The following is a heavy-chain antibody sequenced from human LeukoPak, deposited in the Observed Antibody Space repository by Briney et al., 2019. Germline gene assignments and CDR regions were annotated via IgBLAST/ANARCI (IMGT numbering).Heavy chain of an antibody. J-gene: IGHJ6*03. V-gene: IGHV4-61*02. CDR2: IYTSGSN. CDR1: GGSISSGSYY. Sequence: PSETLSLTCTVSGGSISSGSYYWSWIRQPAGKGLEWIGRIYTSGSNNYNPSLKSRVTISVDTSKNQFSLKLSSVTAADTAVYYCARTGGGYYYYYMDVWGKGTTVTVSS. CDR3: ARTGGGYYYYYMDV. D-gene: IGHD3-16*01.